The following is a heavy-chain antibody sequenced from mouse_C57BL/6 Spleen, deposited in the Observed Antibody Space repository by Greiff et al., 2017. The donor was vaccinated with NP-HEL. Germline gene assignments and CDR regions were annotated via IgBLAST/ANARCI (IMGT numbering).Heavy chain of an antibody. D-gene: IGHD1-1*01. CDR1: GFTFTDYY. CDR2: IRNKANGYTT. J-gene: IGHJ1*03. V-gene: IGHV7-3*01. Sequence: EVKLVESGGGLVQPGGSLSLSCAASGFTFTDYYMSWVRQPPGKALEWLGFIRNKANGYTTEYSASVKGRFTIAGDNSPSILYLQLNALRAEDSATYYCARSDGSRAYWYFAVWGTGTTVTVSA. CDR3: ARSDGSRAYWYFAV.